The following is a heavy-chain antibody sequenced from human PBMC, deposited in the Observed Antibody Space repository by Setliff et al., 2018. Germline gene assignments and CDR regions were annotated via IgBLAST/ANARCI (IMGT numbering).Heavy chain of an antibody. CDR3: ARARYCSGGRCYWTWLDS. D-gene: IGHD2-15*01. Sequence: SETLSLTCTVSGDSISSGTYYWGWIRQPPGKGLEWIGSRYYSGHTYYNPPLKSRVAMSVDKAKNQFSLNLRSVSAADTAIYYCARARYCSGGRCYWTWLDSWAQGTLVTVSS. CDR2: RYYSGHT. CDR1: GDSISSGTYY. J-gene: IGHJ5*01. V-gene: IGHV4-39*01.